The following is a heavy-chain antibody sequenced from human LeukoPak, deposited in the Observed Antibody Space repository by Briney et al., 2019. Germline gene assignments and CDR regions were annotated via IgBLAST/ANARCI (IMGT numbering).Heavy chain of an antibody. CDR3: ARVNVDTAMEFDY. D-gene: IGHD5-18*01. CDR1: GDSISSSSYY. CDR2: IYYSGST. Sequence: SETLSLTCTVSGDSISSSSYYWGWIRQPPGKGLEWIGSIYYSGSTYYNPSLKSRVTISVDTSKNQFSLKLSSVTAADTAVYYCARVNVDTAMEFDYWGQGTLVTVSS. V-gene: IGHV4-39*01. J-gene: IGHJ4*02.